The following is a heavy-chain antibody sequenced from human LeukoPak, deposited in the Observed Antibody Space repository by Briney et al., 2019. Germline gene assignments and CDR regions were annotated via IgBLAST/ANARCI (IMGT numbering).Heavy chain of an antibody. CDR2: FSSNSKYK. CDR3: ARDQGNGDGYDVVDFDY. V-gene: IGHV3-21*01. CDR1: GFFISSYS. Sequence: GGSLTLSSTASGFFISSYSMNSLRQSPAKGLEWVSSFSSNSKYKYYTESVKGRFTISRDNAKNSLFLQMNSLRAEDTPVYYCARDQGNGDGYDVVDFDYWGQGILVTVSS. D-gene: IGHD2-21*02. J-gene: IGHJ4*02.